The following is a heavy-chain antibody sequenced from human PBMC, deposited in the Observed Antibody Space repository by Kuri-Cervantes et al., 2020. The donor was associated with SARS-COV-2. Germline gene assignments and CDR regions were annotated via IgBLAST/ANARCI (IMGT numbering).Heavy chain of an antibody. Sequence: SETLSLTCIVSDDSISSSPFYWGWIRQPPGKGLEWIATVYYSGGTYYNQSLKSRVTISVDTSKNQFSLKLSSVTAADTAVYYCARQAHGSGSYDYFDYWGQGTLVTVSS. CDR2: VYYSGGT. V-gene: IGHV4-39*07. J-gene: IGHJ4*02. CDR3: ARQAHGSGSYDYFDY. CDR1: DDSISSSPFY. D-gene: IGHD3-10*01.